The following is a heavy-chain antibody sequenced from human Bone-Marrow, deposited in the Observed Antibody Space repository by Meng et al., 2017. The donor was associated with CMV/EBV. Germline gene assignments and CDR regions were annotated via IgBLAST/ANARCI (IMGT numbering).Heavy chain of an antibody. CDR2: IRHDGGNK. J-gene: IGHJ5*02. CDR3: TKDRNSSWPGGWFDP. D-gene: IGHD6-13*01. CDR1: RFTFSNYG. V-gene: IGHV3-30*02. Sequence: GESLKISCAASRFTFSNYGMHWVRQAPGKGLEWVAFIRHDGGNKDYADSVKGRFTVSRDNSNNTLYLQMNSLSAENTAIYYCTKDRNSSWPGGWFDPWGQGTLVTVPS.